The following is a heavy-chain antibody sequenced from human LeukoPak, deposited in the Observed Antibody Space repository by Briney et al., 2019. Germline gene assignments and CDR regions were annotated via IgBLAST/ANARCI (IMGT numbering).Heavy chain of an antibody. D-gene: IGHD6-19*01. CDR2: IIPIFGTA. J-gene: IGHJ6*02. Sequence: GASVKVSCKASGGTFSSYAISWVRQAPGQGLEWMGGIIPIFGTANYAQKFQGRVTITADESTSTAYMELSSLRSEDTAVYYCARIRYVGSGWYEHYGMDVWGQGTTVTVSS. CDR1: GGTFSSYA. V-gene: IGHV1-69*13. CDR3: ARIRYVGSGWYEHYGMDV.